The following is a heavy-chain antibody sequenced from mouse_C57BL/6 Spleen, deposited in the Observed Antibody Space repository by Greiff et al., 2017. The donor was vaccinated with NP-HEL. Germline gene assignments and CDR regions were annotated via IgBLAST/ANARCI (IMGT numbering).Heavy chain of an antibody. CDR1: GFTFTDYY. D-gene: IGHD1-1*01. Sequence: EVKLVESGGGLVQPGGSLSLSCAASGFTFTDYYMSWVRQPPGKALEWLGFIRHKANGYTTEYSASVKGRFTISRDNSQSILYLQMNALRAEDSATYYCARPLYYYGSSPFAYWGQGTLVTVSA. J-gene: IGHJ3*01. CDR2: IRHKANGYTT. V-gene: IGHV7-3*01. CDR3: ARPLYYYGSSPFAY.